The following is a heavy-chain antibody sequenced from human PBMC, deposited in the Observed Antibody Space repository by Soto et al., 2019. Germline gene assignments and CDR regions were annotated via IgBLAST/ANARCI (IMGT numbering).Heavy chain of an antibody. V-gene: IGHV4-31*02. CDR2: IYYSGST. Sequence: PLSLTCTVSGGSISSGGYYWSWIRQHPGKGLEWIGYIYYSGSTYYNPSLKSRVTISVDTSKNQFSLKLSSVTAADTAVYYCGRGVGVPAAIGMDVWGQGTTVTVSS. CDR1: GGSISSGGYY. D-gene: IGHD2-2*01. J-gene: IGHJ6*02. CDR3: GRGVGVPAAIGMDV.